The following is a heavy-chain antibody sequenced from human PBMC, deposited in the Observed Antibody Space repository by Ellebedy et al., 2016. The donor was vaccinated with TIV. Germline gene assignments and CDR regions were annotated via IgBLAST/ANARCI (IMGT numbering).Heavy chain of an antibody. D-gene: IGHD2-2*01. J-gene: IGHJ4*02. CDR3: TRDCSTASCHDY. CDR2: ISSSGNTI. Sequence: PGGSLRLSCAASGFTFSSYEMNWVRQAPGKGLEWVSYISSSGNTIHYADSVRGRFTISRDNANNSLYLQMNSLRAEDTAVYFCTRDCSTASCHDYWGQGTLVTVSS. V-gene: IGHV3-48*03. CDR1: GFTFSSYE.